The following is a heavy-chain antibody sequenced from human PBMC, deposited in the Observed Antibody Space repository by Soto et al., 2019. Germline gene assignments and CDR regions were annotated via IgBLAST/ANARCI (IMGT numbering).Heavy chain of an antibody. CDR2: TYYRSKWYN. CDR3: ARERPSIAARRSRYYFDY. Sequence: PSQTLSLTCAISGDSVSSHSAAWNWIRQSPTRGLEWLGRTYYRSKWYNDYAVPVKSRITVNPDTSKNQFSLQLNSVTPEDTAVYYCARERPSIAARRSRYYFDYWGQGTLVTVSS. D-gene: IGHD6-6*01. CDR1: GDSVSSHSAA. V-gene: IGHV6-1*01. J-gene: IGHJ4*02.